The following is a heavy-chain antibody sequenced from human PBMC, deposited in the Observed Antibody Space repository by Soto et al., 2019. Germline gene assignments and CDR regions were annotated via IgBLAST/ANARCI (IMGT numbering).Heavy chain of an antibody. CDR2: IYYSGST. CDR3: ARRYGGTLDN. D-gene: IGHD4-17*01. V-gene: IGHV4-59*08. CDR1: GGSISSYY. Sequence: QVQLQESGPGLVKPSETLSLTCTVSGGSISSYYWSWIRQPPGKGLEWIGHIYYSGSTNYNPSLKSRVTISVDTSKNQFSLKRSSVTAADTAVYYCARRYGGTLDNWGQGTLVTVSS. J-gene: IGHJ4*02.